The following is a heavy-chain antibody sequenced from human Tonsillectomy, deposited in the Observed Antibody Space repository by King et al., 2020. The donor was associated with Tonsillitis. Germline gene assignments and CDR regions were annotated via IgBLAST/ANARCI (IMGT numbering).Heavy chain of an antibody. CDR1: GGSISSYY. CDR2: SYNSEST. CDR3: ARDPGRWGAGGFYAFDY. Sequence: VQLQESGPGLVKPSETLSLTCTVSGGSISSYYWSWIRQPPGKGLEWIGSSYNSESTKYNPSLKSRVTISVDTSKNQCSLKLSSVTAAETAVYYCARDPGRWGAGGFYAFDYWGQGTLVSVSS. V-gene: IGHV4-59*01. J-gene: IGHJ4*03. D-gene: IGHD3-16*01.